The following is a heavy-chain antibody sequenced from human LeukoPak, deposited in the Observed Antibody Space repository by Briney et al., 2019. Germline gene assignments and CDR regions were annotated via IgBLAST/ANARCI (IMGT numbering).Heavy chain of an antibody. J-gene: IGHJ5*02. CDR2: INHSGST. V-gene: IGHV4-34*01. D-gene: IGHD3-22*01. Sequence: PSETLSLTCAVYGGSFSGYYWSWIRQPPRKGLEWIGEINHSGSTNYNPSLKSRVTISVDTSKNQFSLKLSSVTAADTAVYYCARNHYYDSSGYLPWGQGTLVTVSS. CDR1: GGSFSGYY. CDR3: ARNHYYDSSGYLP.